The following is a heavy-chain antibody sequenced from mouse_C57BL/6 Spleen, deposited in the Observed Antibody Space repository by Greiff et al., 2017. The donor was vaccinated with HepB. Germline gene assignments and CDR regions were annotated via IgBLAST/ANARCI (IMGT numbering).Heavy chain of an antibody. V-gene: IGHV1-81*01. CDR1: GYTFTSYG. D-gene: IGHD3-2*02. CDR2: IYPRSGNT. J-gene: IGHJ3*01. Sequence: QVQLQQSGAELARPGASVKLSCKASGYTFTSYGISWVKQRTGQGLEWIGEIYPRSGNTYYNEKFKGKATLTADKSSSTAYMELRSLTSEDSAVYFCARGTAQATDAYWGQGTLVTVSA. CDR3: ARGTAQATDAY.